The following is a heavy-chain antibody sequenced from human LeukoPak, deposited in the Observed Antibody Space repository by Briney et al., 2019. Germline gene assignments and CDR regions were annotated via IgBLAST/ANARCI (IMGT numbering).Heavy chain of an antibody. D-gene: IGHD6-13*01. CDR3: ERDWGAAGLWDY. CDR2: IKEDGSEK. J-gene: IGHJ4*02. Sequence: PGGSLRLSYATSGFTVSNYWMSSVRQPPGKGLEWVANIKEDGSEKNYVDSVKGRFTISRDNAKNSLYLQMNSLRAEDTAIYYCERDWGAAGLWDYWGQGTLVTVSS. CDR1: GFTVSNYW. V-gene: IGHV3-7*05.